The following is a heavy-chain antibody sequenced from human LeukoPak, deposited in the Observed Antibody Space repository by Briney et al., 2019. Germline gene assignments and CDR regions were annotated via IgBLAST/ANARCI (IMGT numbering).Heavy chain of an antibody. CDR1: GYTFTGYY. J-gene: IGHJ6*02. CDR3: ARVGGSGWYPDYYYYYGMDV. Sequence: GASVKVSCKASGYTFTGYYMHWVRQAPGQGLEWMGWINPNSGGTNYAQKFQGRVTMTRDTSISTAYMELSRLRSDDTAVYYCARVGGSGWYPDYYYYYGMDVWGQGTTVTVSS. V-gene: IGHV1-2*02. CDR2: INPNSGGT. D-gene: IGHD6-19*01.